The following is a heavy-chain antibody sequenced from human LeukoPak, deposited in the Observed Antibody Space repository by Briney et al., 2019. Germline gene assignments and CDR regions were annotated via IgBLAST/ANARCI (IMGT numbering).Heavy chain of an antibody. CDR2: IYYSGST. CDR3: ARGGGSYVPLDY. J-gene: IGHJ4*02. Sequence: SETLSPTCTVSGGSISSYYWSWIRQPPGKGLEWIGYIYYSGSTNYNPSLESRVTISVDTSKNQFSLKLSSVTAADTAVYYCARGGGSYVPLDYWGQGTLVTVSS. V-gene: IGHV4-59*01. D-gene: IGHD1-26*01. CDR1: GGSISSYY.